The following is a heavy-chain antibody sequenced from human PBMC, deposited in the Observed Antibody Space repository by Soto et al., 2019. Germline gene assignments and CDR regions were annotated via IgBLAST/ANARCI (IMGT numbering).Heavy chain of an antibody. D-gene: IGHD1-1*01. CDR1: GFTFRMYW. CDR3: TRGPRPNSTGTGAF. V-gene: IGHV3-74*01. CDR2: INDDGIST. J-gene: IGHJ4*02. Sequence: GGSLRLSCAASGFTFRMYWMHWVRQVPGKGPEWVSRINDDGISTNYADSVKGRFTISRDNAKNTLYLQMNALRVEDTGVYYCTRGPRPNSTGTGAFWGQGTLVTVSS.